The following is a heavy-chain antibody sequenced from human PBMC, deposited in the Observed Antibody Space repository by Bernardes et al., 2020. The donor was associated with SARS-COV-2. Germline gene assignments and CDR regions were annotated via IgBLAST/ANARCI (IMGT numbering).Heavy chain of an antibody. CDR3: AKGRYRYGS. CDR2: INEDGSEK. V-gene: IGHV3-7*01. CDR1: GFTLISYR. Sequence: GGSGRLSCAASGFTLISYRMSWVGHAPGKWVDWVANINEDGSEKNYVDSVKGRFSISRDNAQNSQYLQMNSLRAEDTAVYYCAKGRYRYGSWCKGTLVTVSS. J-gene: IGHJ5*02. D-gene: IGHD5-18*01.